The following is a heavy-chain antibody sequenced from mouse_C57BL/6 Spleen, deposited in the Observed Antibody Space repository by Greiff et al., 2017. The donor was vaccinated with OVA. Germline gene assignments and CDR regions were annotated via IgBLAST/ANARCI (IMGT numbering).Heavy chain of an antibody. CDR1: GYTFTTYW. Sequence: VQLQQPGAELVMPGASVKLSCKASGYTFTTYWMHWVKQRPGQGLEWIGEIDPSDSYTNYNQKFKGKSTLTVDKSSSTAYIQLSSLTSEDYAVYYCARKYYYTMDYWGQGTSVTVAS. CDR2: IDPSDSYT. CDR3: ARKYYYTMDY. J-gene: IGHJ4*01. V-gene: IGHV1-69*01.